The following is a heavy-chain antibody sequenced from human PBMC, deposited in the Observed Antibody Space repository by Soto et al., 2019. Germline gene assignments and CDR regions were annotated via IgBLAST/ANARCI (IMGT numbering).Heavy chain of an antibody. J-gene: IGHJ4*02. D-gene: IGHD5-18*01. CDR1: GFTFSTYA. V-gene: IGHV3-23*01. CDR3: VRPTHGYNYAYFDN. Sequence: PGGSLRLSCAASGFTFSTYAMAWVRQAPGKGLEWVSGVSASGLNTDYADPVKGRFYISRDNSKNTVSLHMNSLRAEDTALYYCVRPTHGYNYAYFDNWGQGTLVTVSS. CDR2: VSASGLNT.